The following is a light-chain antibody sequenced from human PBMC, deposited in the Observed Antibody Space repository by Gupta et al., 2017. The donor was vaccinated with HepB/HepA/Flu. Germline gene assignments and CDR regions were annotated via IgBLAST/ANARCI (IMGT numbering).Light chain of an antibody. CDR3: SSFTRTTTTLVL. V-gene: IGLV2-14*03. CDR1: SRDVGGYNS. J-gene: IGLJ3*02. CDR2: DVT. Sequence: QSALTQPDSVSGAPGPSFTISCTGTSRDVGGYNSVSWYQQYPGKAPKLLLYDVTARPSGMTTRFSASKSGHTASLTISGLPTEDEADYFCSSFTRTTTTLVLFGGGTKLTVL.